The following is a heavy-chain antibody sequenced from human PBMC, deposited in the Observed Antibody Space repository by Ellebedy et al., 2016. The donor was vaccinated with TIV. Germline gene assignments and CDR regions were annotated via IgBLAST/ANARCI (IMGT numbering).Heavy chain of an antibody. CDR3: ARLGVIAAAGVGDY. D-gene: IGHD6-13*01. J-gene: IGHJ4*02. CDR2: ISYSGDVM. Sequence: PGGSLRLSCAASGFTFSGYYMSWFRQAPGKGPEWVSYISYSGDVMYYADSVKRRFTTSRDNAGNSLYLQMNSLRAEDTAVYYCARLGVIAAAGVGDYWGQGTLVIVSS. CDR1: GFTFSGYY. V-gene: IGHV3-11*01.